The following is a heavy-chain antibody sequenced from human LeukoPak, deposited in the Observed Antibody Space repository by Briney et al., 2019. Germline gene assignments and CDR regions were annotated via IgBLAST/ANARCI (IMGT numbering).Heavy chain of an antibody. V-gene: IGHV3-48*02. J-gene: IGHJ4*02. Sequence: GGSLRLSCAASGFTFSSYSMNWVRQAPGKGLEWVSYISSSSSTTYYADSVRGRFTISRDNAKNSLYLQMNSLRDEDTAVYYCARVQYGSGSYYLDYWGQGTLVTVSS. D-gene: IGHD3-10*01. CDR1: GFTFSSYS. CDR2: ISSSSSTT. CDR3: ARVQYGSGSYYLDY.